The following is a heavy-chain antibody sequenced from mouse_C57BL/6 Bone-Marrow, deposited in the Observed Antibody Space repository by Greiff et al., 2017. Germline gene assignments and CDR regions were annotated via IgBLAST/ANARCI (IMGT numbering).Heavy chain of an antibody. D-gene: IGHD2-3*01. CDR2: INYDGSN. V-gene: IGHV3-6*01. CDR1: GYSITSGYY. CDR3: ARDRRWGIYY. Sequence: DVQLQESGPGLVKPSQSLSLTCSVTGYSITSGYYWNWIRQFPGNKLEWMGYINYDGSNNYNPSPKNRIPITRDTSKNQFCLKLNSVTTEDTATYYCARDRRWGIYYWGQGTTLTVSS. J-gene: IGHJ2*01.